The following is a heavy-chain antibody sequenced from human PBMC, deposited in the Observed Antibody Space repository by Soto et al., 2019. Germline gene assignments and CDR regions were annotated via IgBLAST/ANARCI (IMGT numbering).Heavy chain of an antibody. CDR1: GGSISSGGYS. CDR3: ARGPPHSH. V-gene: IGHV4-30-2*01. CDR2: IYHSGST. Sequence: SETLSLTCAVSGGSISSGGYSWSWIRQPPGKGLEWIGYIYHSGSTYYNPSLKSRVTISVDRSKNQFSLKVSSVTAADTAVYYCARGPPHSHWGQGTLVTVSS. J-gene: IGHJ4*02. D-gene: IGHD2-21*01.